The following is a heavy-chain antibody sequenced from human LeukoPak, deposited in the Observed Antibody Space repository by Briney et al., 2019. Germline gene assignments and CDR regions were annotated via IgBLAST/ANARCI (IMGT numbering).Heavy chain of an antibody. D-gene: IGHD3-3*01. CDR2: IYYSGST. CDR3: AGGGYDFWSGYSNLDY. CDR1: GGSISSYY. Sequence: NPSETLSLSCTVSGGSISSYYWSCIRQPPGKGLEWIGYIYYSGSTNYNPSLKSRVPISVDTSKTQFSLKLSSVTAADTAVYYCAGGGYDFWSGYSNLDYWGQGTLVTVSS. V-gene: IGHV4-59*01. J-gene: IGHJ4*02.